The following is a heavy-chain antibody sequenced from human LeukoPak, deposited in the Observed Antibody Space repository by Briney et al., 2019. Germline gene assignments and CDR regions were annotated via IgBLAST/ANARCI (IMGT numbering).Heavy chain of an antibody. Sequence: ASVKVSCKASGFTFTSSTIQWVRQARGQRLEWIGWIVVGSGNTNYAQKFQERVIITRDMSTTTVYMELSSLRSEDTTVYYCAGTPWFGELTLDYWGQGTLVTVSS. CDR1: GFTFTSST. CDR2: IVVGSGNT. V-gene: IGHV1-58*02. CDR3: AGTPWFGELTLDY. D-gene: IGHD3-10*01. J-gene: IGHJ4*02.